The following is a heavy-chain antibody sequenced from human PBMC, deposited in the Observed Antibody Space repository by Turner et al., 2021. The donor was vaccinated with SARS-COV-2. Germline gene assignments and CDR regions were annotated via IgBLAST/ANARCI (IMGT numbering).Heavy chain of an antibody. CDR1: RYTFTGYY. V-gene: IGHV1-2*02. CDR3: ARSRYTYGSYYYYGMDV. J-gene: IGHJ6*02. CDR2: INPNSGGT. D-gene: IGHD5-18*01. Sequence: QVQLVQSGAEVTTPGASVKVSCQASRYTFTGYYMHWVRQAPGQGLEWMGWINPNSGGTNYAQKFQGRVTMTWDTSISTAYMELSRLRSDDTAVYYCARSRYTYGSYYYYGMDVWGQGTTVTVSS.